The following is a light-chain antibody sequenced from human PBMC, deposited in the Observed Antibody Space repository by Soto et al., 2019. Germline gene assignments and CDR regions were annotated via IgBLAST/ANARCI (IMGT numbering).Light chain of an antibody. CDR3: QQFNSYPHT. CDR1: QAINGD. V-gene: IGKV1-9*01. CDR2: DAS. J-gene: IGKJ2*01. Sequence: DIQLTQSPSFLSASIGDSVTITCRASQAINGDLAWYQQKPGTAPKLLIYDASTLQSGVPSRFSGSGSGTEFTLTVSSLQPEDFATYHCQQFNSYPHTFGQGTKLEIK.